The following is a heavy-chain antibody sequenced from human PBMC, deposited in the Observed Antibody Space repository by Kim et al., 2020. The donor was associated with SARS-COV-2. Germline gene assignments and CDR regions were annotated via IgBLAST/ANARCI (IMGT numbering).Heavy chain of an antibody. Sequence: PSLRSRVTIAEDTSKNQSSLKLSSVTAADTAVYYCARSMYSSSSPAGFDYWGQGTLVTVSS. CDR3: ARSMYSSSSPAGFDY. V-gene: IGHV4-31*02. J-gene: IGHJ4*02. D-gene: IGHD6-6*01.